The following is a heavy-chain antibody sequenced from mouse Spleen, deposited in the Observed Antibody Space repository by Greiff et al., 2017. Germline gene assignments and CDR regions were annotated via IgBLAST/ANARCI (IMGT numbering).Heavy chain of an antibody. Sequence: EVKVEESGGGLVQPGGSMKLSCAASGFTFSDAWMDWVRQSPEKGLEWVAEIRNKANNHATYYAESVKGRFTISRDDSKSSVYLQMNSLRAEDTGIYYCTRYDYDDASFAYWGQGTLVTVSA. CDR3: TRYDYDDASFAY. CDR2: IRNKANNHAT. D-gene: IGHD2-4*01. J-gene: IGHJ3*01. CDR1: GFTFSDAW. V-gene: IGHV6-6*01.